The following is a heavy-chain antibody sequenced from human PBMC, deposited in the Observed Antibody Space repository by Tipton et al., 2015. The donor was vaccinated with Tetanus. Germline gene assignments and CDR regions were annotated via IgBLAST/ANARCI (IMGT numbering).Heavy chain of an antibody. J-gene: IGHJ1*01. CDR1: GFTFSRYA. D-gene: IGHD5-24*01. Sequence: SLRLSCAASGFTFSRYAMHWVRQAPGKGLEWVAVITFDGSTKYYADSVKGRFTLSRDNSQNTVHLQMSSLKVEETAVYYCVREDGGATLDGVESWGQGSLGIVSA. CDR2: ITFDGSTK. CDR3: VREDGGATLDGVES. V-gene: IGHV3-30-3*01.